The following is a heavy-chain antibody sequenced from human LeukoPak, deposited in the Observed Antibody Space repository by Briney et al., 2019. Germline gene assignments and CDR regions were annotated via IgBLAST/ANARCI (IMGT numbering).Heavy chain of an antibody. CDR1: GGSFSGYY. V-gene: IGHV4-34*01. D-gene: IGHD2-2*01. CDR2: INHSGST. J-gene: IGHJ6*02. CDR3: ARVYCSSTTCYPGYYYGMDV. Sequence: SETLSLTCAVYGGSFSGYYWSWLRQPPGKGLEWIGEINHSGSTNYNPSLKSRVTISVDTSKNQFSLKLSSVTAADTAVYYCARVYCSSTTCYPGYYYGMDVWGQGTTVTVSS.